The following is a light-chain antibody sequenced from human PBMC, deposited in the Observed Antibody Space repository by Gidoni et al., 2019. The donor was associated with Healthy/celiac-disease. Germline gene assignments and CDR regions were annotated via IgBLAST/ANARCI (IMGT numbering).Light chain of an antibody. Sequence: DIQMTQSPSTLSASVGDRVTITCRASQSISSWLAWYQQKPGKAPKLLIYKASSLESGVPSRFSGSGSGTEFTLTISSLQPDDFATYYCQQCNSYPLTFGGWTKVEIK. J-gene: IGKJ4*01. CDR2: KAS. CDR3: QQCNSYPLT. V-gene: IGKV1-5*03. CDR1: QSISSW.